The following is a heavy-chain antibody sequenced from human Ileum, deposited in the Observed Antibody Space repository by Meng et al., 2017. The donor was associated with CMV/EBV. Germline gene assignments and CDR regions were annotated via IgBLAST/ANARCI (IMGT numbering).Heavy chain of an antibody. Sequence: YGVTFSISSKNWSRQGQGKGLGRDSCSRPSGDSMQYEDSVKGRFTVSRDNAKSSMYRQMDTRRAEDTAVYYCTRPLWFGERDYYDDWGQGTLVTVSS. V-gene: IGHV3-21*01. CDR3: TRPLWFGERDYYDD. CDR1: GVTFSISS. CDR2: SRPSGDSM. J-gene: IGHJ4*01. D-gene: IGHD3-10*01.